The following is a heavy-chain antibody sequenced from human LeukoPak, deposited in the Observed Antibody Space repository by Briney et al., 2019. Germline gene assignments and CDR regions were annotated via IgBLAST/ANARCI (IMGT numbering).Heavy chain of an antibody. Sequence: QPGGSLRLSCAASGFTFSSYWMHWVRQAPGKGMVRVSRINSDGSSTRYADSVKGRFTISRDNAKNTLYLQMNGLRAEDTAVYYCAREMRDSYYDFWSGYYEEDNWFDPWGQGTLVTVSS. D-gene: IGHD3-3*01. V-gene: IGHV3-74*01. CDR1: GFTFSSYW. J-gene: IGHJ5*02. CDR3: AREMRDSYYDFWSGYYEEDNWFDP. CDR2: INSDGSST.